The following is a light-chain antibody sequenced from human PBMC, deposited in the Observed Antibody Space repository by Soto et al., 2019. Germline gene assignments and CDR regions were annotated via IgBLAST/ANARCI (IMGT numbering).Light chain of an antibody. J-gene: IGKJ5*01. CDR2: DAS. CDR1: QSVTTF. V-gene: IGKV3-11*01. CDR3: QQRSNWPPSIT. Sequence: EIMLTQSAATLSLNPGDRSTLSCRASQSVTTFLAWYQQKPGQAPRLLIYDASDRAPGIPARFSGSGSATDFTLTINNLEPEDFAVYHCQQRSNWPPSITFGQRTRLAIK.